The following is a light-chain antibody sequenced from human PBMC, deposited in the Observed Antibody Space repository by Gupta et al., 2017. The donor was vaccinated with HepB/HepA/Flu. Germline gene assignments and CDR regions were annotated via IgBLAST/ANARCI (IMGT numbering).Light chain of an antibody. J-gene: IGKJ2*01. CDR1: HTLPHRDGSIC. CDR3: MQYTYWPHT. Sequence: DAVLTQSPLSLPVPLGQPACISCRSSHTLPHRDGSICLDWIQQRPGQSPRRLLYQVSKRGAGVPDRFSGSGSGTDFTLKISRMEAEDVGVYYCMQYTYWPHTFGQGTQLEIK. CDR2: QVS. V-gene: IGKV2-30*02.